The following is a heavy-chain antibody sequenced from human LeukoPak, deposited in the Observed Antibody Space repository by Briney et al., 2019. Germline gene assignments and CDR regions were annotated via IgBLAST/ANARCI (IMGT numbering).Heavy chain of an antibody. CDR2: IYYSGST. Sequence: SETLSLTCTVSGGSISSSSHYWGWIRQPPGKGLEWIGSIYYSGSTYYNPSLKSRVTISVDTSKNQFSLKLSSVTAADTAVYYCARHPVHYYDSSGYYFWGQGTLVTVSS. V-gene: IGHV4-39*01. CDR1: GGSISSSSHY. CDR3: ARHPVHYYDSSGYYF. J-gene: IGHJ4*02. D-gene: IGHD3-22*01.